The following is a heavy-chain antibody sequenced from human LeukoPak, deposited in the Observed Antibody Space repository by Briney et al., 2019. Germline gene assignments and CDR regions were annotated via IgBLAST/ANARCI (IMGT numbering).Heavy chain of an antibody. Sequence: PGGSLRLSCAASGFTFSSYRMSWVRHAPGKGLEWVANIKQDGSEKYYVDSVKGRFTISRDNAKNSLYLQMNSLRAEDTAVYYCARARGGGYGDFDYWGQGTLVTVSS. V-gene: IGHV3-7*01. D-gene: IGHD3-16*01. CDR2: IKQDGSEK. CDR1: GFTFSSYR. J-gene: IGHJ4*02. CDR3: ARARGGGYGDFDY.